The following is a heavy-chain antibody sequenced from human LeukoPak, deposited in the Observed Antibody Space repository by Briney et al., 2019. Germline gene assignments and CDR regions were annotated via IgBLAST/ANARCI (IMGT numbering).Heavy chain of an antibody. J-gene: IGHJ4*02. Sequence: SETLSLTCNVSGGSISSYYWSWIRQPPGKGLEWIGYMYYSGTTNYNPSVKSRVTISVDTSKNQFSLKLSSVTAADTAVYYCARGPRKICSGGSCYSDYWGQGTLVTVSS. D-gene: IGHD2-15*01. V-gene: IGHV4-59*12. CDR1: GGSISSYY. CDR2: MYYSGTT. CDR3: ARGPRKICSGGSCYSDY.